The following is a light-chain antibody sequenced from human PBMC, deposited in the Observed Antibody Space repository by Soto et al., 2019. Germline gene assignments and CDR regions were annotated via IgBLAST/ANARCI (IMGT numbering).Light chain of an antibody. CDR3: QQRSNWPGT. Sequence: DIVLTQSPATLSLSPGERSTLSCRASQSVSSYLAWYQQKPGQAPRLLIYDASNRATGIPARFSGSGSGTDFTLTISSLEPEDFAVYYCQQRSNWPGTFGQGTQVDIK. J-gene: IGKJ1*01. CDR1: QSVSSY. V-gene: IGKV3-11*01. CDR2: DAS.